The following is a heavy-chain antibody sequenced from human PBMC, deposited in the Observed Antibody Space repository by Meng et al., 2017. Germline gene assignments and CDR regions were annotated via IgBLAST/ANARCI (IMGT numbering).Heavy chain of an antibody. Sequence: VPVRYVAAGLLDHSASPSLHGPCYGGAFTGYAWDRHRPPPGQGLEWIGKINLSGSTSYNPSLKSRVTISVDTSKTQFSLKLSSVTAADTAVYYCARGPRAYIAAAGTTRYYFDYWGQGTLVTVSS. V-gene: IGHV4-34*01. CDR2: INLSGST. CDR1: GGAFTGYA. J-gene: IGHJ4*02. CDR3: ARGPRAYIAAAGTTRYYFDY. D-gene: IGHD6-13*01.